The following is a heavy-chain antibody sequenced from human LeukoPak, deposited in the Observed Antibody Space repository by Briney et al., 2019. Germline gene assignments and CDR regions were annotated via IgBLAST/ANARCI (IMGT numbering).Heavy chain of an antibody. CDR1: GFTFSSYS. V-gene: IGHV3-74*01. CDR2: ITPDGIT. D-gene: IGHD4-11*01. J-gene: IGHJ4*02. Sequence: GGSLRLSCAASGFTFSSYSMNWVRQAPGEGLVWVSRITPDGITTYADSVKGRFTISRDNAKNTLYLQMNSLRAEDTAVYYCVRDSDYSLYSWGQGTLVTVSS. CDR3: VRDSDYSLYS.